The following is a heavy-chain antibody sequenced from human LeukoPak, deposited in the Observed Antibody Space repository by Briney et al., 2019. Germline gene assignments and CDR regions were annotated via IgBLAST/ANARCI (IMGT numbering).Heavy chain of an antibody. J-gene: IGHJ5*01. CDR3: ARTRGYSSGWYDS. CDR2: IYYSGST. Sequence: SETLSLTCTVSGGSISSNHWSWIRQPPGKGLEWIGYIYYSGSTNYNPSLKSRVTISVDTSKNQVTLKLSSVSAADTAVYYCARTRGYSSGWYDSWGQGTLVTVSS. D-gene: IGHD6-19*01. CDR1: GGSISSNH. V-gene: IGHV4-59*13.